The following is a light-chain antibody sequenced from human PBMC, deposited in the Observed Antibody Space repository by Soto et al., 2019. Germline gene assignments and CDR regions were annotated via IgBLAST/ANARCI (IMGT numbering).Light chain of an antibody. CDR3: HQLNSYPHP. Sequence: IQLTQSPSSLSASVGDRVTITCRASQDIAIYLAWYQQKPGKAPKLLIYAASTLQSGVPSRFSGSGSGTEFTLTISSLQPEDFATYYCHQLNSYPHPFGQGTRLEIK. CDR2: AAS. J-gene: IGKJ5*01. V-gene: IGKV1-9*01. CDR1: QDIAIY.